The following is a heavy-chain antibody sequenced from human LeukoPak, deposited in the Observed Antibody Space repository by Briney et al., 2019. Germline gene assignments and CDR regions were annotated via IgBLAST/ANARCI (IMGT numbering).Heavy chain of an antibody. Sequence: EGSLRLSCAASGFTFSSYAMHWVRQAPGKGLEWVAVISYDGSNKYYADSVKGRFTISRDNSKNTLYLQMNSLRAEDTAVYYCARDASGGGSTEGDYWGQGTLVTVSS. V-gene: IGHV3-30*04. J-gene: IGHJ4*02. D-gene: IGHD3-10*01. CDR1: GFTFSSYA. CDR2: ISYDGSNK. CDR3: ARDASGGGSTEGDY.